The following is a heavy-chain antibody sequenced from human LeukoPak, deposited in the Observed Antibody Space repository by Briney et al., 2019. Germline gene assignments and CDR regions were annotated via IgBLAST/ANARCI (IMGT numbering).Heavy chain of an antibody. D-gene: IGHD3-22*01. J-gene: IGHJ4*02. CDR1: GFTFSSYS. CDR2: ISSSSSYI. Sequence: GGSLRLSCAASGFTFSSYSMNWVRQAPGKGLEWVSSISSSSSYIYYADSVKGRFTISRDNAKNSLYLQMNSLRAEDTAVYYCARDADTMIVMHYFDYWGQGTLVTVSS. CDR3: ARDADTMIVMHYFDY. V-gene: IGHV3-21*01.